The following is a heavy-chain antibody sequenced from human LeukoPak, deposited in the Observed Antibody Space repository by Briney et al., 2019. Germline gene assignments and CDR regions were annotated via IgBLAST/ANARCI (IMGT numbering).Heavy chain of an antibody. V-gene: IGHV1-46*01. Sequence: ASVKVSCKASGYTFTSYYMHWVRQAPGQGLEWMGIINPSGGSTSYAQKFQGRVTMTRDTSTSTVYMELSSLRSEDTAVDYCARGYYDILTGYYRYYFDYWGQGTLVTVSS. CDR2: INPSGGST. D-gene: IGHD3-9*01. CDR3: ARGYYDILTGYYRYYFDY. CDR1: GYTFTSYY. J-gene: IGHJ4*02.